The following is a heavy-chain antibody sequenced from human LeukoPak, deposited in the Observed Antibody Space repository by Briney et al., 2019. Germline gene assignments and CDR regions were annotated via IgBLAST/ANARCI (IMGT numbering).Heavy chain of an antibody. CDR1: GGSISSYY. CDR3: ARPGYSSGWYFSLDY. D-gene: IGHD6-19*01. Sequence: SETLSLTCTVSGGSISSYYWSWIRQPPGKGLEWIGYIYYSGSTNYNPSLKSRVTISVDTSKNQFSLKLSSVTAADTAVYYCARPGYSSGWYFSLDYWGQGTLVTVSS. J-gene: IGHJ4*02. V-gene: IGHV4-59*01. CDR2: IYYSGST.